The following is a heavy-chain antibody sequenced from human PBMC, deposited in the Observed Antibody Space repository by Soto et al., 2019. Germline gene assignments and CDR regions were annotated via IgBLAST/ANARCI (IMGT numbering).Heavy chain of an antibody. V-gene: IGHV3-49*04. Sequence: PGGSLRLSCTASGFTFGDYAMSWVRQAPGKGLEWVGFIRSKAYGGTTEYAASVKGRFTISRDDSKSIAYLQMNSLKTEDTAVYYCTRAIAAAGYYFDYWGQGTLVTVPS. D-gene: IGHD6-13*01. CDR3: TRAIAAAGYYFDY. CDR1: GFTFGDYA. J-gene: IGHJ4*02. CDR2: IRSKAYGGTT.